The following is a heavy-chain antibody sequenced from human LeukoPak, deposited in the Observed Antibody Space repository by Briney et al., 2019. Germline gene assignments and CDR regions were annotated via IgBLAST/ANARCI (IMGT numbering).Heavy chain of an antibody. Sequence: PGGSLRLPCAGSGFTFSSYAMNWVRQAPGKGLEWVSAISGSGGSTYYADSVKGRFTISRDNSRSTLYLQLNSLRAEDTAVYYCAKATRPPSYAFDYWGQGALVTVSS. CDR1: GFTFSSYA. V-gene: IGHV3-23*01. J-gene: IGHJ4*02. CDR3: AKATRPPSYAFDY. CDR2: ISGSGGST.